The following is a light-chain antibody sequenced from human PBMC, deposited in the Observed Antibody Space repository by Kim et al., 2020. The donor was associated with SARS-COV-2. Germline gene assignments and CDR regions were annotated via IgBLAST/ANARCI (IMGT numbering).Light chain of an antibody. J-gene: IGLJ1*01. Sequence: GQSITISCTGTSSDVGGYNVVSWYQQHPGKAPKVMIYDVGNRPSGVSNRFSGSKSGNTASLTISGLQAEDEADYYCSSYTSSSTYVFGTGTKVTVL. V-gene: IGLV2-14*03. CDR1: SSDVGGYNV. CDR2: DVG. CDR3: SSYTSSSTYV.